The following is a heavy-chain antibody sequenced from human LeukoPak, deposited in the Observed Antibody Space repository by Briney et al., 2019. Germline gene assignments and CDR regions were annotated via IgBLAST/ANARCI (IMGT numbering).Heavy chain of an antibody. J-gene: IGHJ4*02. CDR1: GYTFTGYY. Sequence: GASVKVSCKASGYTFTGYYMHWVRQAPGQGLEWMGWINPNSGGTNYAQKFQGRVTMTRDTSISTAYMELSNLRSDDTAVYSCARSNYYDSSGSDYWGQGTLVTVS. CDR3: ARSNYYDSSGSDY. CDR2: INPNSGGT. D-gene: IGHD3-22*01. V-gene: IGHV1-2*02.